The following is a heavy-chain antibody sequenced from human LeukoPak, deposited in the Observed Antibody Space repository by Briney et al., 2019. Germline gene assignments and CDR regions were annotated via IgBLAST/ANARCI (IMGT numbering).Heavy chain of an antibody. CDR3: LAVADYRSLQPY. V-gene: IGHV3-53*01. CDR2: IYNDGIT. CDR1: GFAVSSHY. J-gene: IGHJ4*02. D-gene: IGHD6-19*01. Sequence: GGSLRLSCAVSGFAVSSHYMTWVRQAPGKGLEWISLIYNDGITNYADSVRGRFTIFRDNSKNTVYLQINSLRAEDTAVYYCLAVADYRSLQPYWGQGTLVTVSS.